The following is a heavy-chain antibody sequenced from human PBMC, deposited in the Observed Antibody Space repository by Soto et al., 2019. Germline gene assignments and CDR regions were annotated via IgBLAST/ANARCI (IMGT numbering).Heavy chain of an antibody. D-gene: IGHD1-26*01. CDR2: ISTSNADT. V-gene: IGHV1-18*01. CDR1: GYTFINYN. J-gene: IGHJ4*02. CDR3: ARDITGATGDY. Sequence: ASVKVSCKASGYTFINYNIFWVRQAPGQGLEWMGWISTSNADTNYAQNFQGRVTMTTDTSTSTAYVELRSLRYDDTAVYYCARDITGATGDYWGQGTQVTVSS.